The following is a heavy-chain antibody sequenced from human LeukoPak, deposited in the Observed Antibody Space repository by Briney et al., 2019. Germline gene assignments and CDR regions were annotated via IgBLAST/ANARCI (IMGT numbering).Heavy chain of an antibody. V-gene: IGHV3-48*01. CDR2: ISSSSSTI. CDR1: GFTFDDYG. J-gene: IGHJ4*02. CDR3: AREGYYDSSRFDY. Sequence: RPGGSLRLSCAASGFTFDDYGMNWVRQAPGKGLEWVSYISSSSSTIYYADSVKGRFTISRDNAKNSLYLQMNSLRAEDTAVYYCAREGYYDSSRFDYWGQGTLVTVSS. D-gene: IGHD3-22*01.